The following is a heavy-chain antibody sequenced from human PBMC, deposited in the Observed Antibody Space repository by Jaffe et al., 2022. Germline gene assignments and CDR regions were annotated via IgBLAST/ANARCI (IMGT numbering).Heavy chain of an antibody. CDR2: ISSSGSTI. D-gene: IGHD6-19*01. CDR1: GFTFSSYE. CDR3: AREGTSSGSGWYGSDAFDI. Sequence: EVQLVESGGGLVQPGGSLRLSCAASGFTFSSYEMNWVRQAPGKGLEWVSYISSSGSTIYYADSVKGRFTISRDNAKNSLYLQMNSLRAEDTAVYYCAREGTSSGSGWYGSDAFDIWGQGTMVTVSS. V-gene: IGHV3-48*03. J-gene: IGHJ3*02.